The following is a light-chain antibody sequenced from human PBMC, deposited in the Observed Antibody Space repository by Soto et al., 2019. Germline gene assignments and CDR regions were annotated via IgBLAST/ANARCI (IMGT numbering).Light chain of an antibody. CDR3: SSYAGSDIWV. J-gene: IGLJ3*02. Sequence: QSALTQPPSASGSRGQSVTISCTGTSVDINYVSWFQQHPGKAPKLIIYEVSKRPSGVPDRFSGSKSGNTASLTVSGLQADDEADYYCSSYAGSDIWVFGGGTQLTVL. CDR1: SVDINY. CDR2: EVS. V-gene: IGLV2-8*01.